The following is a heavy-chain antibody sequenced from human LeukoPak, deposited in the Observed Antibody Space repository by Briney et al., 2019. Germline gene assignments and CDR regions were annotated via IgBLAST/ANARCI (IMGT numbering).Heavy chain of an antibody. D-gene: IGHD6-6*01. CDR2: IYYSGST. J-gene: IGHJ4*02. V-gene: IGHV4-39*07. CDR1: GGSISSSSYY. Sequence: SETLSLTCTVSGGSISSSSYYWGWIRQPPGKGLEWIGSIYYSGSTYYNPSLKSRVTISVDTSKNQFSLKLSSVTAADTAVYYCARGRSEVWQLDGRVPFDYWGQGTLVTVSS. CDR3: ARGRSEVWQLDGRVPFDY.